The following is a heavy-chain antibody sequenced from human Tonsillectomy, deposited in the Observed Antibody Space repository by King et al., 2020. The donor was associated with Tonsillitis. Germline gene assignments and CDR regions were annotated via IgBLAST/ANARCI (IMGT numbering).Heavy chain of an antibody. CDR2: ISISDSYT. D-gene: IGHD5-12*01. CDR3: AREYEVANLYSYYYMDV. V-gene: IGHV3-11*05. CDR1: GFTFSDDY. J-gene: IGHJ6*03. Sequence: VQLVESGGGLVKPGGSLRLSCAASGFTFSDDYMSWIRQAPGKGLEGVSYISISDSYTNYADSVKGRFTISRDNAKNSVYLQMNSLRAEDTAVYYCAREYEVANLYSYYYMDVWGIGTTVTVSS.